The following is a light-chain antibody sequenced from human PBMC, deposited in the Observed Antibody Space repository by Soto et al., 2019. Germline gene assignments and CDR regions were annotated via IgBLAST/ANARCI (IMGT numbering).Light chain of an antibody. J-gene: IGLJ2*01. CDR3: ATWDDSLRGVV. Sequence: QSVLIQTPSISGTPGQTVTISCSGRSTNIGSNSVYWFQQLPGTAPRLLIFRNTQRPPSVPDRFSASRSGASASLTISGLRSEDEADYYCATWDDSLRGVVFGGGTKLTVL. CDR1: STNIGSNS. V-gene: IGLV1-47*01. CDR2: RNT.